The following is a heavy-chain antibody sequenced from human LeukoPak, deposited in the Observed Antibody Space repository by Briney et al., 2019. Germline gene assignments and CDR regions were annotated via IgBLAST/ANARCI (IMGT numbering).Heavy chain of an antibody. CDR2: ISTSSSYI. D-gene: IGHD3-22*01. V-gene: IGHV3-21*01. CDR3: ARDPIGITTYDSNFNY. CDR1: GFSFSSYS. Sequence: PGGSLRLSCAASGFSFSSYSMNWVRQAPGKGLEWVSCISTSSSYIYYADSVKGRFTISRDNAKNSLYLQMNSLRAEDTAVYYCARDPIGITTYDSNFNYWGQGTLVTVSS. J-gene: IGHJ4*02.